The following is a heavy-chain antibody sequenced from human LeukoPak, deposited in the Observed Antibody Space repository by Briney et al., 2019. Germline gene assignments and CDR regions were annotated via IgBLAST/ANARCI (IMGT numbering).Heavy chain of an antibody. V-gene: IGHV1-3*01. J-gene: IGHJ6*02. CDR1: GYTFTSYA. CDR2: INAGNGNT. CDR3: ASSLLYCSSSSCYSRLYYGMDV. Sequence: GASVKVSCKASGYTFTSYAMHWVRQAPGQRLEWMGWINAGNGNTKYSQKFQGRVTITRDTSASTAYMELSSLTSEDTAVYCCASSLLYCSSSSCYSRLYYGMDVWGQGTTVTVSS. D-gene: IGHD2-2*01.